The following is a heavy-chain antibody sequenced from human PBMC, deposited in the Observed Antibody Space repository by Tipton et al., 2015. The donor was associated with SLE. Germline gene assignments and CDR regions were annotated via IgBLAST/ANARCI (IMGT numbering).Heavy chain of an antibody. CDR2: IYTSGST. Sequence: TLSLTCNVSGASVNSGSYYWSWIRQPAGKGLEWIGRIYTSGSTNYNPSLKSRVTISVDTSKNQFSLKLSSVTAADTAVYYCASGILTGNAAFDIWGPGTMVTVSS. CDR1: GASVNSGSYY. J-gene: IGHJ3*02. V-gene: IGHV4-61*02. D-gene: IGHD3-9*01. CDR3: ASGILTGNAAFDI.